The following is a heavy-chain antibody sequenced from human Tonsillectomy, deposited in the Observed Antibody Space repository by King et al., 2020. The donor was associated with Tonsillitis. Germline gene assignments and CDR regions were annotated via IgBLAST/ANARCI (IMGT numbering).Heavy chain of an antibody. Sequence: HVQLVESGAEVKKPGASVKVSCKASGYNFTAYYLSWVRQAPGQGLEWMGWISPNTGNTNSAQKFQGRVTMTRSTSISTAYMEVSSLRSDDTAVYYCARDLDSRSPLDAFDIWGQGTMVTVSS. D-gene: IGHD1-26*01. V-gene: IGHV1-2*02. CDR3: ARDLDSRSPLDAFDI. CDR2: ISPNTGNT. CDR1: GYNFTAYY. J-gene: IGHJ3*02.